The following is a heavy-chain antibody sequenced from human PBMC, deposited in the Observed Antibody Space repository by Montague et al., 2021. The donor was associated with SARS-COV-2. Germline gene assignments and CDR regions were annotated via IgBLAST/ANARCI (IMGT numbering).Heavy chain of an antibody. CDR3: ARRRTTAGTWFFDY. V-gene: IGHV4-31*03. D-gene: IGHD6-13*01. Sequence: TLSLTCTVSGGSFSSGGYYWTWKRQHPGRDRVWLANICDTGTPNYTPSRKGRLSISMYSSKNQFSLNLVSVAAADTAVYYCARRRTTAGTWFFDYWGQGTLVTVSS. J-gene: IGHJ4*02. CDR2: ICDTGTP. CDR1: GGSFSSGGYY.